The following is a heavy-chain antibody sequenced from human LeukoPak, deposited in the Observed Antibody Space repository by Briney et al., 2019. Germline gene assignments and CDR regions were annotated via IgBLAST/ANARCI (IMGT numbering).Heavy chain of an antibody. Sequence: GGSLRLSRAASGFTFSSYAMHWVRQAPGKGLEWVAVISYDGSNKYYADSVKGRFTISRDNSKNTLYLQMNSLRAEDTAVYYCAKALYYYGEDYWGQGTLVTVSS. D-gene: IGHD3-10*01. CDR2: ISYDGSNK. J-gene: IGHJ4*02. V-gene: IGHV3-30-3*01. CDR3: AKALYYYGEDY. CDR1: GFTFSSYA.